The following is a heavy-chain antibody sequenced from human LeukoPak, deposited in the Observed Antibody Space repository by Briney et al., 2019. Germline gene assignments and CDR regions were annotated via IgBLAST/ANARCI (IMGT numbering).Heavy chain of an antibody. D-gene: IGHD6-13*01. CDR1: GYAFTHYC. J-gene: IGHJ6*03. CDR3: ARDGPGYTSSSTDYMDV. Sequence: ASVKVSCKASGYAFTHYCMHWVRQAPGRGLEWMGIINPGGGTTSYAQSFQGRVTMTSDTSTSTIYMELSSLRSEDTAVYYCARDGPGYTSSSTDYMDVWGKGTTVTVSS. V-gene: IGHV1-46*01. CDR2: INPGGGTT.